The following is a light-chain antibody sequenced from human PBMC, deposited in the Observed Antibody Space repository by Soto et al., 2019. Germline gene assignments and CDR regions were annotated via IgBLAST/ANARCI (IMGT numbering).Light chain of an antibody. Sequence: EIVLTQSPDTLSLFPGERVTLSCRASQSLSIYLAWYQQKPGQAPRLLIYDASNRATGIPARFSASGSGTDFTLTISGLEPEDSSVYYCQQRVMWFTCGGGTKVEIK. J-gene: IGKJ4*01. CDR3: QQRVMWFT. CDR2: DAS. V-gene: IGKV3-11*01. CDR1: QSLSIY.